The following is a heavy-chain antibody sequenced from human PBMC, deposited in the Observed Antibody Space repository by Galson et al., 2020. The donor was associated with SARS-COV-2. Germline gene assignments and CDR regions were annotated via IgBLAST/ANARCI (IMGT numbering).Heavy chain of an antibody. V-gene: IGHV2-5*02. CDR2: VYWDDDT. CDR1: GFSLNASGAG. J-gene: IGHJ3*02. CDR3: AHTAIGVGVVHDAYDI. D-gene: IGHD3-3*01. Sequence: SGPPLVKPTQTLTLTCTFSGFSLNASGAGVAWIRQPPGEALEWLAVVYWDDDTYHSPSLKRRLIDDNYYSPSLKSRLTITKETSKNQVILTMANMDPVDTATYYCAHTAIGVGVVHDAYDIWGQGTMVTVSS.